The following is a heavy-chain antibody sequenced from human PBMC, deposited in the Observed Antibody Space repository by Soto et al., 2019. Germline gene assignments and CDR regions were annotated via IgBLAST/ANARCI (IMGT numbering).Heavy chain of an antibody. Sequence: PSETLSLTCSVSSGSIRSYYWSWIRQPPGKEMEWIGYIYYTGSTKYNPSLKSRATVSIDMSKSQFSLKLTSVTAADTAVYYCAGELDPQGLFDYWGQGTLVTVSS. CDR3: AGELDPQGLFDY. CDR2: IYYTGST. J-gene: IGHJ4*02. D-gene: IGHD1-1*01. CDR1: SGSIRSYY. V-gene: IGHV4-59*12.